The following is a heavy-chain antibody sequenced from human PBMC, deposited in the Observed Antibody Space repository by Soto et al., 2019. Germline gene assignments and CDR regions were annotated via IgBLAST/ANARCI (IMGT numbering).Heavy chain of an antibody. CDR2: IRGSGDTT. V-gene: IGHV3-23*01. D-gene: IGHD3-10*01. Sequence: GGSLRLSCEASGFTFSSYAMTWVRQAPGKGLEWVSIIRGSGDTTSYADSVKGRFTISRDNSKNTLYLQMNSLRAEDTAVYYCARGSASGSYYMAWGQGTLVTVSS. J-gene: IGHJ4*02. CDR1: GFTFSSYA. CDR3: ARGSASGSYYMA.